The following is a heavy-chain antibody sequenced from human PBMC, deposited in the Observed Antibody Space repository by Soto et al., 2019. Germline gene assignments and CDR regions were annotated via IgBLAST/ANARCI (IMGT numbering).Heavy chain of an antibody. V-gene: IGHV5-10-1*01. D-gene: IGHD5-18*01. J-gene: IGHJ4*02. Sequence: PXXSLKISCKGSGYSFTSYWINWVRQMPGXXXXXXXXXDXXXYYXXYRXXXXXXVKXXXXXXVSNAYMQWSRLKASDTAMYYCARQAVDTTMVWGQGTLVTVS. CDR1: GYSFTSYW. CDR2: XDXXXYYX. CDR3: ARQAVDTTMV.